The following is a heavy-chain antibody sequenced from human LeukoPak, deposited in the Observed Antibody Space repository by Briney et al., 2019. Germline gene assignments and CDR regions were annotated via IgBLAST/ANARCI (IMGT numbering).Heavy chain of an antibody. V-gene: IGHV3-30*03. CDR2: ISDDGSNK. J-gene: IGHJ4*02. D-gene: IGHD6-13*01. CDR3: ARVIRWVGSSWFYIDY. Sequence: GGSLRLSCAASGFIFSRYGMRWVRQAPGKGLEWVAVISDDGSNKYYADSVKGRFTISRDNSKNTLYLQMNSLRAEDTAVYYCARVIRWVGSSWFYIDYSGEGTLVSVSS. CDR1: GFIFSRYG.